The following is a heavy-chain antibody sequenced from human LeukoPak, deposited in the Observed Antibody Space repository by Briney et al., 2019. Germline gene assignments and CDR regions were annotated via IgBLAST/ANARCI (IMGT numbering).Heavy chain of an antibody. J-gene: IGHJ5*02. V-gene: IGHV3-11*01. Sequence: GGSLRLSCAASGFTFSDYYMSWIRQAPGKGLEWVSYISSSSGTIYYADSEKGRFTISRDNAKNSLFLQMNSLRAEDTAVYYCARNDYGDYEGWFDPWGQGTLVTVSS. CDR3: ARNDYGDYEGWFDP. CDR1: GFTFSDYY. CDR2: ISSSSGTI. D-gene: IGHD4-17*01.